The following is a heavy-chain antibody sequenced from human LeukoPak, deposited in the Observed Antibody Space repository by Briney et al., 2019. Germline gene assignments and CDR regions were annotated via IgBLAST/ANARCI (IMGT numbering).Heavy chain of an antibody. Sequence: SETLSLTCTVSGGSISSYYWSWMRQPPGKGLEWIGYIYYSGSTNYNPSLKSRVTISVDTSKNQFSLKLSSVTAADTAVYYCARGPRDYGSGSYYKYWGQGTLVTVSS. CDR2: IYYSGST. D-gene: IGHD3-10*01. CDR3: ARGPRDYGSGSYYKY. J-gene: IGHJ4*02. CDR1: GGSISSYY. V-gene: IGHV4-59*01.